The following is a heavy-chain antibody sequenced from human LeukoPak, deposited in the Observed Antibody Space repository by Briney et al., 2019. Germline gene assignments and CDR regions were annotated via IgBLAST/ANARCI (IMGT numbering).Heavy chain of an antibody. CDR3: ASGRDYGDERGAFDI. V-gene: IGHV1-69*05. CDR2: IIPIFGTA. J-gene: IGHJ3*02. CDR1: GGTFSSYA. Sequence: SVKVSCKASGGTFSSYAISWVRQAPGQGLEWMGGIIPIFGTANYAQKFQGRVTITTDESTSTAYMELSSLRSEDTAVYYCASGRDYGDERGAFDIWGQGTMVTVSS. D-gene: IGHD4-17*01.